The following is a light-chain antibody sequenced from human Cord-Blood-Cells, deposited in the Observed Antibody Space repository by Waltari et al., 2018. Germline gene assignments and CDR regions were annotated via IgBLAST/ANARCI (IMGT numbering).Light chain of an antibody. V-gene: IGKV1-33*01. CDR3: QQYDNLFIT. J-gene: IGKJ5*01. CDR2: DAS. CDR1: QDISKY. Sequence: DIQLTHSPSSLSASVCNRVTLICQASQDISKYLNRYQQKPGKAPTLLIYDASNLETGVPSRLSGSGSGTDFTFTISSLQPEDIATYYCQQYDNLFITFGQGTRLEIK.